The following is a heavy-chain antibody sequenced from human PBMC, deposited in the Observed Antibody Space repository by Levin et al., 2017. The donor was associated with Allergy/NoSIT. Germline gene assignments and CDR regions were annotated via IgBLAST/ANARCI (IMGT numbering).Heavy chain of an antibody. Sequence: GGSLRLSCAASGSTFSDYYMSWIRQAPGKGLQWVSYISSSGTTIQYADSVKGRFTISRDNAKNSLYLQMNSLRAEDTAVYYCGREARYRYSDCWGQGTLVTVSS. D-gene: IGHD3-16*02. CDR3: GREARYRYSDC. CDR1: GSTFSDYY. V-gene: IGHV3-11*01. J-gene: IGHJ4*02. CDR2: ISSSGTTI.